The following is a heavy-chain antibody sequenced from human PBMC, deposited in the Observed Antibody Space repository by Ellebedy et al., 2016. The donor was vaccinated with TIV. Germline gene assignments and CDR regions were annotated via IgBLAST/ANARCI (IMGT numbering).Heavy chain of an antibody. Sequence: SQTLSLTCAISGDSVSSNIVAWNWIRQSPSRGLEWLGRTYYRSRWFNEYAVSVKSRITINPDTSKNQFSLQLNSVTPEDTAVYYCAREAGSAAVAVDLDYWGQGTLVTVSS. V-gene: IGHV6-1*01. D-gene: IGHD6-13*01. J-gene: IGHJ4*02. CDR2: TYYRSRWFN. CDR1: GDSVSSNIVA. CDR3: AREAGSAAVAVDLDY.